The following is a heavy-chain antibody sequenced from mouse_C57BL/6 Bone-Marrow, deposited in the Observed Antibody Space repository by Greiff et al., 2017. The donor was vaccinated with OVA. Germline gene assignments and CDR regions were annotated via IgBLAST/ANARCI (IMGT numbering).Heavy chain of an antibody. CDR3: ARNYYGFAY. CDR2: ISSGGSYT. Sequence: DVKLVESGGDLVKPGGSLKLSCAASGFTFSSYGMSWVRQTPDKRLEWVATISSGGSYTYYPDRVKGRFTISRDNAKNTLYLQMSSLKSEDTAMYYCARNYYGFAYWGQGTLVTVSA. CDR1: GFTFSSYG. J-gene: IGHJ3*01. D-gene: IGHD1-1*01. V-gene: IGHV5-6*02.